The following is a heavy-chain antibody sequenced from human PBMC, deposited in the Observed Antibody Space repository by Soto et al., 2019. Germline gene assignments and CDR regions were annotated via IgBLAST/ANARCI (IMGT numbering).Heavy chain of an antibody. CDR1: GGSFSGYY. V-gene: IGHV4-34*01. J-gene: IGHJ4*02. D-gene: IGHD5-18*01. Sequence: SETLSLTCAVYGGSFSGYYWSWIRQPPGKGLEWIGEINHSGSTNYNPSLMSRVTISVDTSKNQFSLKLSSVTAADTAVYYCARGRGYSYGPNDYWGQGTLVTVSS. CDR3: ARGRGYSYGPNDY. CDR2: INHSGST.